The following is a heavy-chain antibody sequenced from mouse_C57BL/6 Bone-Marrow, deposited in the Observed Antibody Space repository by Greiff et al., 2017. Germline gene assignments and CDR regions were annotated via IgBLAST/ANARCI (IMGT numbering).Heavy chain of an antibody. Sequence: QVQLQQSGAELARPGASVKLSCKASGYTFTSYGISWVKQSTGQGLEWIGEIYPRSGNTYYNEKFKGKATLTAAKSSSTAYMELRSLTSDDSAVYFCARDSNYGDCAMDYWGQGTSVTVSS. CDR1: GYTFTSYG. J-gene: IGHJ4*01. D-gene: IGHD2-5*01. V-gene: IGHV1-81*01. CDR2: IYPRSGNT. CDR3: ARDSNYGDCAMDY.